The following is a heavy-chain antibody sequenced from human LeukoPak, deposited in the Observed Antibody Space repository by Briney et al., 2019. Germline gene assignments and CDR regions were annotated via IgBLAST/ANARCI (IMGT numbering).Heavy chain of an antibody. D-gene: IGHD3-3*01. CDR2: MNPNSGNT. CDR3: ARVMRDFWSDPDRPRGHYFDY. CDR1: GYTFTSYD. Sequence: ASVKVSCKASGYTFTSYDINWVRQATGQGLEWMGWMNPNSGNTGYAQKFQGRVTITRNTSISTAYMELSSLRSEDTAVYYCARVMRDFWSDPDRPRGHYFDYWGQGTLVTVSS. J-gene: IGHJ4*02. V-gene: IGHV1-8*03.